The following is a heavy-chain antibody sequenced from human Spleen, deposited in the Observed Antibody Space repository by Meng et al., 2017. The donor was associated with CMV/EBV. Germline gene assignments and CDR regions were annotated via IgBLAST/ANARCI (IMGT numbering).Heavy chain of an antibody. CDR1: GSTFSQYW. J-gene: IGHJ2*01. Sequence: SCVASGSTFSQYWVSWVRQAPGKALEWVANIKHDGTEKKYAEYVKGRFSVSRDESENSLYLQMNSLQAEDTAVYYCARGSPATRYFDLWGRGTLVTVSS. CDR3: ARGSPATRYFDL. CDR2: IKHDGTEK. V-gene: IGHV3-7*03. D-gene: IGHD1-1*01.